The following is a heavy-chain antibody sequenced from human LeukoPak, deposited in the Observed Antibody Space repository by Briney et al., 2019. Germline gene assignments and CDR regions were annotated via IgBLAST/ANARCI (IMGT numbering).Heavy chain of an antibody. V-gene: IGHV3-7*01. J-gene: IGHJ4*02. CDR1: GFTFSSYW. CDR2: INQDGSEK. D-gene: IGHD4-17*01. CDR3: ASAGPYGDTLDY. Sequence: AGGSLRLSCSASGFTFSSYWMSWVRQAPGKGLEWVANINQDGSEKYYVDSVEGRSNISRDNAKNSLYLQVNSLRAEDTAVYYCASAGPYGDTLDYWGQGTLVTVSS.